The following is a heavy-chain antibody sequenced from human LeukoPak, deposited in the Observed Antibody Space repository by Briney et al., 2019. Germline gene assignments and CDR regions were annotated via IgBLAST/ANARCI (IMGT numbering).Heavy chain of an antibody. Sequence: GGSLRLSCAASGLTFSNSNMNWVRQAPGKGLEWVASISSSSSYIYYADSVKGRFTISRDNAKNSLYLQMNSLRAEDTAVYYCARGSLAETGTNWFDPWGQGTLVTVSS. J-gene: IGHJ5*02. CDR2: ISSSSSYI. D-gene: IGHD1-1*01. CDR3: ARGSLAETGTNWFDP. CDR1: GLTFSNSN. V-gene: IGHV3-21*01.